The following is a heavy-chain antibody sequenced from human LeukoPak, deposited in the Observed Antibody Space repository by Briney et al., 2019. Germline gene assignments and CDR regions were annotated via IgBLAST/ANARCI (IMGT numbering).Heavy chain of an antibody. Sequence: GSLRLSCAASGFTFSSYSMNWVRQAPGKGLEWVSYISSSSSTIYYADSVKGRFTISRDNAKNSLYLQMNSLRAEDTAVYYCAREMNYYGSGSSDYWGQGTLVTVSS. D-gene: IGHD3-10*01. CDR1: GFTFSSYS. J-gene: IGHJ4*02. V-gene: IGHV3-48*04. CDR2: ISSSSSTI. CDR3: AREMNYYGSGSSDY.